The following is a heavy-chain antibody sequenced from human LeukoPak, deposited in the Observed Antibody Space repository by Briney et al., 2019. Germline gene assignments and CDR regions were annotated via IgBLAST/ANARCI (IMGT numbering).Heavy chain of an antibody. CDR2: ISYDGSNK. Sequence: GRSLRLSCAASGFTFSSYAMHWVRQAPGKGLEWVAVISYDGSNKYYADSVKGRFTISRDNSKNTLYLQMNSLRAEDTAVYYCASRIAAATLDYWGQGTLVTVSS. CDR3: ASRIAAATLDY. V-gene: IGHV3-30-3*01. J-gene: IGHJ4*02. CDR1: GFTFSSYA. D-gene: IGHD6-13*01.